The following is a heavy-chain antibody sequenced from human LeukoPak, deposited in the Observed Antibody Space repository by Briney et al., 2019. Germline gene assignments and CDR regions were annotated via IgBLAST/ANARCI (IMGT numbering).Heavy chain of an antibody. D-gene: IGHD6-6*01. Sequence: ASVKVSCKASRYTFTSYDINWVRQANGQGLEWMGWMNPNSGNTGYAQKFQGRVTMTRNTSISTAYMELSSLRSEDTAVYYCARDVAARPFYYYGMDVWGQGTTLTVSS. CDR1: RYTFTSYD. V-gene: IGHV1-8*01. J-gene: IGHJ6*02. CDR3: ARDVAARPFYYYGMDV. CDR2: MNPNSGNT.